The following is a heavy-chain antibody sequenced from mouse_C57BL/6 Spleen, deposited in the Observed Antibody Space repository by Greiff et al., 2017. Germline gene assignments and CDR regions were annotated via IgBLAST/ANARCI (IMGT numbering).Heavy chain of an antibody. D-gene: IGHD2-12*01. CDR1: GFNIKDDY. CDR3: TTYDRMDY. V-gene: IGHV14-4*01. Sequence: EVQLQQSGAELVRPGASVKLSCTASGFNIKDDYMHWVKQRPEQGLEWIGWIDPENGDTEYASKFQGKATITADTSSNTAYLQLSSLTSDDTAVYYYTTYDRMDYWGQGTSLTVSS. CDR2: IDPENGDT. J-gene: IGHJ4*01.